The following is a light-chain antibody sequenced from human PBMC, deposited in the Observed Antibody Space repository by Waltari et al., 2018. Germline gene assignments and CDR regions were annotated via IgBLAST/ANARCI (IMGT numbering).Light chain of an antibody. V-gene: IGLV4-69*01. J-gene: IGLJ3*02. Sequence: QLVLTQPPSASASLGASVKLTCTLSSGHSDYAIAWHQQQPRKGPRYLMRVNSDGSHKKGDGIPGRFSGSSSWAERFRAISSLQAEDEADYFCQTWGFGIEVFGGGTKLTVL. CDR1: SGHSDYA. CDR3: QTWGFGIEV. CDR2: VNSDGSH.